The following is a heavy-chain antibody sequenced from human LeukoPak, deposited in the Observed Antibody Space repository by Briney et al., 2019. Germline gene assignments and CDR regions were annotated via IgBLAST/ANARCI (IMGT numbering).Heavy chain of an antibody. J-gene: IGHJ4*02. CDR3: ARGGVTNTHFDY. V-gene: IGHV3-11*01. D-gene: IGHD2-21*02. Sequence: GGSLRLSCAASGFTFSDYYMSWIRQAPGKGLEWVSYISSSGSTIHYADSVKGRFTISRDNAKSSLYLRMNSLRAEDTAVYYCARGGVTNTHFDYWGQGTLVTVSS. CDR2: ISSSGSTI. CDR1: GFTFSDYY.